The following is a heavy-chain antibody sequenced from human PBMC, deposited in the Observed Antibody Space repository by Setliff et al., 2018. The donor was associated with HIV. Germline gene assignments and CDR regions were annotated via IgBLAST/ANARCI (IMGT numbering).Heavy chain of an antibody. Sequence: SETLSLTCTVSGGSISSYCWNWIRQPPGKGLEWIGYIFASGSSLYNPSLQSRVSISIDTSKNQFSLKLSSVTAADTAVYYCARRIDNSGSLPAKNWFDTWGQGSPVTVSS. J-gene: IGHJ5*02. V-gene: IGHV4-4*09. CDR1: GGSISSYC. CDR2: IFASGSS. D-gene: IGHD3-10*01. CDR3: ARRIDNSGSLPAKNWFDT.